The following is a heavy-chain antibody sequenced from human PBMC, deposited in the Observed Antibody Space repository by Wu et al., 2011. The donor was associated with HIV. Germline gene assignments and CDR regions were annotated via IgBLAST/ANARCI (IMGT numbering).Heavy chain of an antibody. V-gene: IGHV1-2*02. CDR2: VNPNSSGT. Sequence: QVQLVQSGAEVKKPGASVKVSCKSSGYTFTGYYMHWVRQAPGQGPEWMGWVNPNSSGTDYAQKFQGRVTMTWDTSISTAYMELTRLRSDDTAVYYCARDPIVGATMEDSWGQGTLVTVSS. J-gene: IGHJ4*02. CDR3: ARDPIVGATMEDS. CDR1: GYTFTGYY. D-gene: IGHD1-26*01.